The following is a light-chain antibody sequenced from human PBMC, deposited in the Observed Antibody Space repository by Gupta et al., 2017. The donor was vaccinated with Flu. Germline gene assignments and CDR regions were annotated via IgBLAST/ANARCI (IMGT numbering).Light chain of an antibody. CDR1: QGISAF. Sequence: DIQLTQSPSFLSASIGDRVTITCRASQGISAFLAWYQQKPGTAPELLLYGASSLLSGVPSRFSGSSSGTEFTLTIISLLPPDSATSCCQHRYNCPLTFGRGTKVEIK. CDR3: QHRYNCPLT. V-gene: IGKV1-9*01. CDR2: GAS. J-gene: IGKJ4*02.